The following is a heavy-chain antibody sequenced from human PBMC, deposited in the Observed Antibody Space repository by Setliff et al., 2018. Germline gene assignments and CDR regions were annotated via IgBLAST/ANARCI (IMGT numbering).Heavy chain of an antibody. CDR1: GFTFSDYA. J-gene: IGHJ4*02. D-gene: IGHD5-18*01. CDR2: ISYDGSNK. V-gene: IGHV3-30*04. Sequence: GESLKISCAASGFTFSDYAMHWVRQAPGKGLEWVAVISYDGSNKYYADSVKGRFTISRDNSKNTLYLQMDSLRAEDTAVYYCARDLERFQAAMIFDYWGQGTLVTVSS. CDR3: ARDLERFQAAMIFDY.